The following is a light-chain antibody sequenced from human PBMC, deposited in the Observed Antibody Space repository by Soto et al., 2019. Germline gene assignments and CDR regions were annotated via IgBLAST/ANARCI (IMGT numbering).Light chain of an antibody. CDR1: QSFRGL. J-gene: IGKJ1*01. CDR3: QQRSRWPWT. V-gene: IGKV3-11*01. Sequence: EVVLTQSPVTLSLSPGERATLSCRASQSFRGLLAWYQQKPGQAPRLLIYDAYNRATGIPPRFSGSGSGTDFTLTISSLEPEDFAVYYCQQRSRWPWTFGQGTKVDIK. CDR2: DAY.